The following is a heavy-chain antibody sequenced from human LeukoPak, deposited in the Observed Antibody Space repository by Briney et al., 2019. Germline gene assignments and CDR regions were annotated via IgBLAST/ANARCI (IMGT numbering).Heavy chain of an antibody. CDR1: GFTFSSYW. D-gene: IGHD3-22*01. Sequence: GGSLRLYCAASGFTFSSYWMRWVRQAPGKGLEWVANIKQDGSEKYYVDSVKGRFTISRDNAKNSLYLQMNSLRAEDTAVYYCARDDSSGYPTFYYYGMDVWGQGTTVTVSS. J-gene: IGHJ6*02. V-gene: IGHV3-7*01. CDR2: IKQDGSEK. CDR3: ARDDSSGYPTFYYYGMDV.